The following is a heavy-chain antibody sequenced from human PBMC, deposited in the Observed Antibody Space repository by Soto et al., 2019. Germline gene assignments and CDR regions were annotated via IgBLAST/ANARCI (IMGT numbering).Heavy chain of an antibody. CDR1: GFTFSSYS. D-gene: IGHD5-12*01. Sequence: GGSLRLSCAASGFTFSSYSMNWVRQAPGKGLEWVSYISSSSSTIYYADSVKGRFTISRDNAKNSLYLQMNSLRDEDTAVYYCARVIGNREDIVATIIVRDLPWHYYYYYGMDVWGQGTTVTVSS. V-gene: IGHV3-48*02. J-gene: IGHJ6*02. CDR2: ISSSSSTI. CDR3: ARVIGNREDIVATIIVRDLPWHYYYYYGMDV.